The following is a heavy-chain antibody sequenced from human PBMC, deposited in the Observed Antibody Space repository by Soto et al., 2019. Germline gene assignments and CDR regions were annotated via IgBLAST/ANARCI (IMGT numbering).Heavy chain of an antibody. D-gene: IGHD3-3*01. Sequence: SETLSLTCTVSGGSISSGDYYWSWIRQPPGKGLEWIGYIYYSGSTYYNPSLKSRVTISVDTSKNQFSLKLSSVTAADTAVYYCARGGDFWSGYHHYFDYWGQGTLVTVSS. CDR2: IYYSGST. CDR1: GGSISSGDYY. CDR3: ARGGDFWSGYHHYFDY. J-gene: IGHJ4*02. V-gene: IGHV4-30-4*01.